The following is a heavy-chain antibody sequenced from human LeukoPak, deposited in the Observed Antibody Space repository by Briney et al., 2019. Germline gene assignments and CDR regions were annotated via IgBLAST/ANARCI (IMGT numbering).Heavy chain of an antibody. CDR2: ISGDGGST. CDR1: GFTFSSYA. CDR3: EKDRAGTGGFDY. J-gene: IGHJ4*02. Sequence: PGGSLRLSCAASGFTFSSYAMSWVRQAPGKGLEWGSFISGDGGSTFYADSVKGRFTISRDNSKNTLYLQMNSLRAEDTAVYYCEKDRAGTGGFDYWGQGTLVTVSS. V-gene: IGHV3-23*01. D-gene: IGHD6-13*01.